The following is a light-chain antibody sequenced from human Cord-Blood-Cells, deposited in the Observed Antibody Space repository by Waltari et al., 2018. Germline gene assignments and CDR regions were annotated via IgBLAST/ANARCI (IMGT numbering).Light chain of an antibody. CDR1: SSDVGGYNS. J-gene: IGLJ2*01. Sequence: QSALTQPSSVSGSPGQSVTISCTGTSSDVGGYNSVSWYQQHPGKAPKLMIYDVSKRPSGVPDRFSGSKSGNTASLTISGLQAEDEAVYYCCSYAGSSDVVFGGGTKLTVL. CDR3: CSYAGSSDVV. V-gene: IGLV2-11*01. CDR2: DVS.